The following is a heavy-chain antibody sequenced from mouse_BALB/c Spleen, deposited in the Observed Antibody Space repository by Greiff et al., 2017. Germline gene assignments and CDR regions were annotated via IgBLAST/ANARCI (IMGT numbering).Heavy chain of an antibody. Sequence: EVMLVESGGGLVKPGGSLKLSCAASGFTFTSYAMSWVRQTPEKRLEWVASISSGGSTYYPDSVKGRFTISRDNARNILYLQMSSLRSEDTAMYYCARRGRWLRRFDDWGEGTTVTVSS. D-gene: IGHD2-2*01. J-gene: IGHJ1*01. V-gene: IGHV5-6-5*01. CDR3: ARRGRWLRRFDD. CDR1: GFTFTSYA. CDR2: ISSGGST.